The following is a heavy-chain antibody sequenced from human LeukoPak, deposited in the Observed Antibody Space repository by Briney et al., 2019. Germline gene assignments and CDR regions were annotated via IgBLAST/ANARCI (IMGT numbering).Heavy chain of an antibody. V-gene: IGHV1-2*02. CDR3: ARDEGSTYNQLDS. CDR2: INCNDGST. J-gene: IGHJ5*01. Sequence: ASVKVSCKASGYIFDNFYIQGVRQAPGQGPEWLGWINCNDGSTNFAQKFQGRVTMTRVTAMSTVYMDLSGLRADDTAIYYCARDEGSTYNQLDSWGQGTLVTVSS. D-gene: IGHD1-14*01. CDR1: GYIFDNFY.